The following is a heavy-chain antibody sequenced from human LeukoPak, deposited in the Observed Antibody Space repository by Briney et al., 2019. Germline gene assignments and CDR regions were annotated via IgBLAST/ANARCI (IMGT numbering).Heavy chain of an antibody. CDR3: AGGVVAALDFDY. D-gene: IGHD2-15*01. Sequence: SETLSLTCTVSVRSISSYYWRWIRQPPGKGLEGRVYNYYSGSTNYNPSLKRRVTKSVDTSKNQLSLKLRSVPAADTAVYYCAGGVVAALDFDYWGQGTLVTVSS. CDR2: NYYSGST. J-gene: IGHJ4*02. V-gene: IGHV4-59*01. CDR1: VRSISSYY.